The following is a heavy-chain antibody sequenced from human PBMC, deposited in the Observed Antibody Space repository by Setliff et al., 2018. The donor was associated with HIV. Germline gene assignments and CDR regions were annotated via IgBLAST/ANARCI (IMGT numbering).Heavy chain of an antibody. CDR1: GGSIISGGYY. D-gene: IGHD4-4*01. CDR3: ARDLTSNSNCFDP. Sequence: SETLSLTCSISGGSIISGGYYWSWIRQHPEKGLEWIGYIYFTGKTYYNPSLKSRVSISVDTSKDQFSLNLKSVTAAGTATYYCARDLTSNSNCFDPWGQGIPVTVSS. V-gene: IGHV4-31*03. CDR2: IYFTGKT. J-gene: IGHJ5*02.